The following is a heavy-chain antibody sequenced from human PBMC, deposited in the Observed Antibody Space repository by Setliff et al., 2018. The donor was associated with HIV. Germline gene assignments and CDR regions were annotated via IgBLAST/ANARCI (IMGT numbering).Heavy chain of an antibody. Sequence: GASVKVSCKASGYTSTSYDINWVRQAPGQGLEWMGWMNPDSGNTGSAQNFQGRLTITWNTSISTAYMELGSLGFDDTAVYFCARTRSGGSSVYYYYYMDVWGQGTAVTVSS. J-gene: IGHJ6*03. CDR3: ARTRSGGSSVYYYYYMDV. CDR1: GYTSTSYD. CDR2: MNPDSGNT. D-gene: IGHD2-15*01. V-gene: IGHV1-8*01.